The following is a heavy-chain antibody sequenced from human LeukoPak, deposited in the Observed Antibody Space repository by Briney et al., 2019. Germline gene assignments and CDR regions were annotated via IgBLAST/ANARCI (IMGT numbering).Heavy chain of an antibody. J-gene: IGHJ4*02. CDR1: GGTFSSYA. Sequence: GASVNVSCKASGGTFSSYAISWVRQAPGQGLEWMGRIIPILGIANYAQKFQGRVTITADKSTSTAYMELSSLRSEDTAVYYCARDYYDSSGYGITDYWGQGTLVTVSS. CDR3: ARDYYDSSGYGITDY. CDR2: IIPILGIA. D-gene: IGHD3-22*01. V-gene: IGHV1-69*04.